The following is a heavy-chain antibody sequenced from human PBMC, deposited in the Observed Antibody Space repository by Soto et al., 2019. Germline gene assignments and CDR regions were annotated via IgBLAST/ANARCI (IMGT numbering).Heavy chain of an antibody. J-gene: IGHJ4*02. V-gene: IGHV3-23*01. CDR3: AKSYGSGRDMYYFDY. D-gene: IGHD3-10*01. Sequence: EVQLLESGGGLVQPGGSLRLSCAASGFTFSSYAMSWVRQAPGRGLEWVSAISGSGGSTYYADSVKGRLPIARDSSNDELYLQMNSLRAEDTAVYYCAKSYGSGRDMYYFDYWGQGTLVTVSS. CDR1: GFTFSSYA. CDR2: ISGSGGST.